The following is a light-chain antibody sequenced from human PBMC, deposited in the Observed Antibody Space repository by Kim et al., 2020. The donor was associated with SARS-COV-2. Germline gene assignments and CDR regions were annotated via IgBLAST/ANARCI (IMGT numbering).Light chain of an antibody. CDR2: GAS. CDR1: QSISSNY. CDR3: QQYDSSPAIT. J-gene: IGKJ5*01. V-gene: IGKV3-20*01. Sequence: EIVLTQSPGTLSLSPGARATLSCRASQSISSNYLAWYQQRLGQAPRLLIYGASVRATGIPDRFSGSGSGTDFILTICRLEPEDFAVYYCQQYDSSPAITVGQGTRLEIK.